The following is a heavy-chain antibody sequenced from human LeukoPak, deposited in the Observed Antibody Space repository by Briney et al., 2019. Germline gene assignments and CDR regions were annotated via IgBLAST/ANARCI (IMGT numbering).Heavy chain of an antibody. CDR2: INTGNGNT. Sequence: GASVKVSCKASGYTFTSYTIHWVRQAPGQRLEWMGWINTGNGNTEYSQKFQGRVTVTIDTSASTAYMELSSLRSEHTAVYYCARCGYSDAWSCDHWGQGTLVTVSS. V-gene: IGHV1-3*04. D-gene: IGHD5-18*01. CDR3: ARCGYSDAWSCDH. J-gene: IGHJ5*02. CDR1: GYTFTSYT.